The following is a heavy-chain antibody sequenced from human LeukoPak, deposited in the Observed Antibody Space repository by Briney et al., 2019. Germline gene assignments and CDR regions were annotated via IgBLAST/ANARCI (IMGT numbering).Heavy chain of an antibody. CDR3: AREAGISRPLDY. J-gene: IGHJ4*02. Sequence: PSETLSLTCNISGASLNTFYWTWIRQPAGKGLEWIGRISTTGSPNYNAYLKSRLSISMDTSRSQFSLKLSSVTAADTAVYYCAREAGISRPLDYWGQGTLVTVSS. CDR2: ISTTGSP. V-gene: IGHV4-4*07. CDR1: GASLNTFY.